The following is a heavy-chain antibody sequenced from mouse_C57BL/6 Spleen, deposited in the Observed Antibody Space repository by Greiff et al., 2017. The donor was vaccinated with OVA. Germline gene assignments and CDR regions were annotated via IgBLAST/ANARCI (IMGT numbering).Heavy chain of an antibody. V-gene: IGHV1-15*01. J-gene: IGHJ2*01. CDR1: GYTFTDYE. Sequence: QVHVKQSGAELVRPGASVTLSCKASGYTFTDYEMHWVKQTPVHGLEWIGAIDPETGGTAYNQKFKGKAILTADKSSSTAYMELRSLTSEDSAVYYCTRGDCTDYWGQGTTLTVSS. CDR2: IDPETGGT. CDR3: TRGDCTDY. D-gene: IGHD2-14*01.